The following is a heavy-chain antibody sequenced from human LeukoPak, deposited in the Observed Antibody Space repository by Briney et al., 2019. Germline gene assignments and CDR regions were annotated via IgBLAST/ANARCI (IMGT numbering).Heavy chain of an antibody. CDR3: AKVVVPAAMGDAFDI. D-gene: IGHD2-2*01. V-gene: IGHV3-21*01. Sequence: GGSLRLSCVASGFTFSRCGMNWVRQAPGKGLEWVSSISGSTTYIYYADSVKGRFTISRDNTKNSLYLQMNSLRAEDTAVYYCAKVVVPAAMGDAFDIWGQGTMVTVSS. CDR2: ISGSTTYI. J-gene: IGHJ3*02. CDR1: GFTFSRCG.